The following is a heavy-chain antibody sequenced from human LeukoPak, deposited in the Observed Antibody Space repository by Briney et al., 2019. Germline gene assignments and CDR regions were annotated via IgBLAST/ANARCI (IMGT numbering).Heavy chain of an antibody. J-gene: IGHJ4*02. Sequence: SGTLSLTCAVSDVSIFRSNWWSWVRQPPGKGLEWIGSIFYSGSTNYNPSLKSRVTISVDTSKNQFSLKLTSVTAADTAVYYCARGRRWLQFLFDYWGQGTLVTVSS. CDR1: DVSIFRSNW. V-gene: IGHV4-4*02. CDR3: ARGRRWLQFLFDY. D-gene: IGHD5-24*01. CDR2: IFYSGST.